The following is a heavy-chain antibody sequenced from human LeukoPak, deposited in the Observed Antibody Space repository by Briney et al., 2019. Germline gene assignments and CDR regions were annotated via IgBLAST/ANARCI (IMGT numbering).Heavy chain of an antibody. CDR3: ARDFGIHPDY. CDR2: INPSRGNT. Sequence: EASVKVSCKASGYTFTSYYMHWVRQAPGQGLEWMGIINPSRGNTSYAQKFQDRVTMTRDTSTSTIYMELSSLRSEDTAVYYCARDFGIHPDYWGQGTLVTVSS. J-gene: IGHJ4*02. D-gene: IGHD5-18*01. V-gene: IGHV1-46*01. CDR1: GYTFTSYY.